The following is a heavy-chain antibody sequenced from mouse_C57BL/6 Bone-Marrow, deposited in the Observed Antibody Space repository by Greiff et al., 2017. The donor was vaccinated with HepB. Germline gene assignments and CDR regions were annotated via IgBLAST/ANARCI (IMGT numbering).Heavy chain of an antibody. J-gene: IGHJ3*01. CDR3: ARDEGWFAY. CDR2: ISYDGSN. CDR1: GYSITSGYY. Sequence: ESGPGLVKPSQSLSLTCSVPGYSITSGYYWNWIRQFPGNKLEWMGYISYDGSNNYNPSLKNRISITRDTSKNQFFLKLNSVTTEDTATYYCARDEGWFAYWGQGTLVTVSA. V-gene: IGHV3-6*01.